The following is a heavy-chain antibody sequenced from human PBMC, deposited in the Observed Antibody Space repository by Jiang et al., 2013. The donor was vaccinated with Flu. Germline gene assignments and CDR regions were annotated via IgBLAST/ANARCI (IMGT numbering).Heavy chain of an antibody. D-gene: IGHD2-21*01. CDR1: GYTFTTYY. CDR2: INPRYGSA. CDR3: ARDPAVIPENDNWFDP. Sequence: SGAEVKKPGASVKVSCKASGYTFTTYYIHWVRQAPGQRLEWMGLINPRYGSASYAQKFQGRLTMTRDTSTSTVYMELSSLRSEDTAVYYCARDPAVIPENDNWFDPWGQGTLVTVSS. J-gene: IGHJ5*02. V-gene: IGHV1-46*01.